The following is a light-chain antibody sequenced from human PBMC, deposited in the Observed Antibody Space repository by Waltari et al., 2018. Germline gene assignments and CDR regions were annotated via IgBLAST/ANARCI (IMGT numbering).Light chain of an antibody. V-gene: IGLV3-25*03. CDR2: RDS. J-gene: IGLJ3*02. CDR1: TLPKQF. Sequence: SYELTQPPSVSVSPGQTARITCPGLTLPKQFAYWYQQKPGQAPVGVVYRDSERPSGSPERFSRSTSETTVTFTITGDQAEDEADYYCQSADSSGTSGVFGGGTKVTVL. CDR3: QSADSSGTSGV.